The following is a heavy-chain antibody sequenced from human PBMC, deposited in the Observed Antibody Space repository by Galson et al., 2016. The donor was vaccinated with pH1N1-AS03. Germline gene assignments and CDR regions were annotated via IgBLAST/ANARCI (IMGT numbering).Heavy chain of an antibody. CDR2: IYPGDSDS. CDR3: AKLAVAGRWFFDY. V-gene: IGHV5-51*03. CDR1: GFRLSNHW. Sequence: QSGAEVKKPGESLKISCEGSGFRLSNHWVGWVGQMPGKGLEWMGIIYPGDSDSRYSPSFQGHVTISAAKSINTAYLQWTSLQASDTAMYYCAKLAVAGRWFFDYWGQGTLVTVS. J-gene: IGHJ4*02. D-gene: IGHD6-19*01.